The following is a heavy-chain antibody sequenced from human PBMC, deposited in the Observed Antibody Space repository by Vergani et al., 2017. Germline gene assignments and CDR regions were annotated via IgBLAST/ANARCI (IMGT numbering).Heavy chain of an antibody. CDR1: GDSISSGVYY. J-gene: IGHJ4*02. CDR3: ARMGGYDEGDAFRIGYFDS. V-gene: IGHV4-31*03. Sequence: QVRLQESGPGLVKPSQTLSLTCSVSGDSISSGVYYWNWIRQHPGKGLEWIGYIYSTGSTHHNPSLRRRINMSVDTSKNQFSLKLNSATAADTAMYYCARMGGYDEGDAFRIGYFDSWGPGILVTVSS. CDR2: IYSTGST. D-gene: IGHD3-22*01.